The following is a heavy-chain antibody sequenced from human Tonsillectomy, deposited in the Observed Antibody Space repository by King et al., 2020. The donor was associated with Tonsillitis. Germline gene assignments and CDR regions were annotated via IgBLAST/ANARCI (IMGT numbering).Heavy chain of an antibody. CDR2: IYSGGST. CDR1: GFTVSSNY. CDR3: AREHRTMVRGGYHYYYGMDV. V-gene: IGHV3-66*01. D-gene: IGHD3-10*01. Sequence: VQLVESGGDLVQPGGSLRLSCAASGFTVSSNYMNWVRQAPGKGLEWVSLIYSGGSTYYADSVKGRFTISRDNSKNTLYLQMNSLRAEDTAMYYCAREHRTMVRGGYHYYYGMDVWGQGTTVTVSS. J-gene: IGHJ6*02.